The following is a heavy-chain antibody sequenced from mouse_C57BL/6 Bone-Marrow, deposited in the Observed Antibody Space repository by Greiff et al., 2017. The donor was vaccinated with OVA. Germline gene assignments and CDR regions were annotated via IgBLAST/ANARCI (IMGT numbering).Heavy chain of an antibody. V-gene: IGHV1-59*01. D-gene: IGHD2-3*01. CDR2: IDPSDSYT. CDR1: GYTFTSYW. Sequence: QVQLQQPGAELVRPGTSVKLSCKASGYTFTSYWMHWVKQRPGQGLEWIGVIDPSDSYTNYNQKFKGKATLTVDTSSSTAYMQLSSLTSEDSAVYYCARGNDGYYRYFDVWGTGTTVTVSS. J-gene: IGHJ1*03. CDR3: ARGNDGYYRYFDV.